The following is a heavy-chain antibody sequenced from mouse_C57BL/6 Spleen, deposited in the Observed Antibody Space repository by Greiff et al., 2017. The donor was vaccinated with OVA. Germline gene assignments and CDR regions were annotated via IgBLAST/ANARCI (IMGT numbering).Heavy chain of an antibody. V-gene: IGHV1-15*01. CDR1: GYTFTDYE. J-gene: IGHJ2*01. Sequence: LVESGAELVRPGASVTLSCKASGYTFTDYEMHWVKQTPVHGLEWIGAIDPETGGTAYNQKFKGKAILTADKSSSTAYMELRSLTSEDSAVYYCTMGGYYLDYWGQGTTLTVSS. CDR3: TMGGYYLDY. CDR2: IDPETGGT. D-gene: IGHD1-1*02.